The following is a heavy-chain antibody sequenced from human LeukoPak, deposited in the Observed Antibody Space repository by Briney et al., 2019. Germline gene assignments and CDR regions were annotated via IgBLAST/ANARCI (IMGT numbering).Heavy chain of an antibody. J-gene: IGHJ4*02. D-gene: IGHD3-3*01. V-gene: IGHV1-46*01. CDR3: ARDRSGYDVFDY. CDR2: INPSVGTS. Sequence: ASVKVSCKASGYAFTTYYIHWVRQPPGQGLEWLGIINPSVGTSNYAQTFQGRVAMTRDTSTSTVYIELSSLRSEDTAVYYCARDRSGYDVFDYWGQGTPVTVSS. CDR1: GYAFTTYY.